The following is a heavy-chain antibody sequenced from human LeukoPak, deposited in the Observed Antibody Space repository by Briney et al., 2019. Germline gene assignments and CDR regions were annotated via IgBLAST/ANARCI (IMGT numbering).Heavy chain of an antibody. D-gene: IGHD2-15*01. CDR1: GFSFRSHG. CDR3: ARDRRYRTYCSGGSCYSDYFDY. V-gene: IGHV3-21*01. CDR2: ISTSSSYI. J-gene: IGHJ4*02. Sequence: PGGSLRLSCAASGFSFRSHGMNWVRQAPGKGLEWVSSISTSSSYIYYADSVKGRFTISRDNAKNSLYLQMNSLRAEDTAVYYCARDRRYRTYCSGGSCYSDYFDYWGQGTLVTVSS.